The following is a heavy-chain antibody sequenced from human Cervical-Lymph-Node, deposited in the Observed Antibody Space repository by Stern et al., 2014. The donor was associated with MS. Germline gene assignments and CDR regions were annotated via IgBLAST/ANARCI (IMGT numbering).Heavy chain of an antibody. Sequence: VQLEESGPGLVKPSQTLSLTCTVSGGPISSCGYYWSRIRPQPGKGLEWIGYIHYSGSTYCNPSLKSRVTISVDTSKNQFSLKLSSVTAADTAVYYCARNRGYSGYGTESDAFDIWGQGTMVTVSS. V-gene: IGHV4-31*03. CDR2: IHYSGST. CDR3: ARNRGYSGYGTESDAFDI. J-gene: IGHJ3*02. D-gene: IGHD5-12*01. CDR1: GGPISSCGYY.